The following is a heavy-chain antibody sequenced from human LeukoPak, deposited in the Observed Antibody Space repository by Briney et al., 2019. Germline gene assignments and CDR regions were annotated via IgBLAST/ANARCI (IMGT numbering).Heavy chain of an antibody. CDR2: IYHSGST. Sequence: SETVSLTCVVSGYSISSAHYWGWIRQPPGKGLEWIGSIYHSGSTYYNPSLKSRVTISLDTSKNQFSLKLSSLTAADTAVYYCARVKEYCDYENVPLLYYFDYWGQGTLVTVSS. CDR1: GYSISSAHY. D-gene: IGHD4-17*01. V-gene: IGHV4-38-2*01. CDR3: ARVKEYCDYENVPLLYYFDY. J-gene: IGHJ4*02.